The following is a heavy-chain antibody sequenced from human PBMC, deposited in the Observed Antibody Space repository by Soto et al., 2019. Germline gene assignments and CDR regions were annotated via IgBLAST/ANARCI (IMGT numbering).Heavy chain of an antibody. V-gene: IGHV4-34*09. Sequence: PSETLSLTCAVYGGSFSGYYWSWIRQPPGKGLEWIGEINHSGSTNYNPSLQSRVTISVDTSKNQFSLKLSSVTAADTAVYYCARAYSGYDSGPPYYSDYWGQGTLVTVSS. CDR1: GGSFSGYY. CDR3: ARAYSGYDSGPPYYSDY. CDR2: INHSGST. D-gene: IGHD5-12*01. J-gene: IGHJ4*02.